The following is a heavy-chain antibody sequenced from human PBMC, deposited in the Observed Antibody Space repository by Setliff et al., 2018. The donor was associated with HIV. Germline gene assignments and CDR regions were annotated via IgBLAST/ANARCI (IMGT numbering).Heavy chain of an antibody. D-gene: IGHD3-10*01. CDR1: RFDFNNYW. Sequence: GGSLRLSCAASRFDFNNYWMCWVRQAPGKGLEWVANIDQDGSEKNYVDSVKGRFTISRDNAMNSMDLQMNSLRADDTAIYYCVRDLYYYDHWGQGTLVTVSS. CDR2: IDQDGSEK. J-gene: IGHJ4*02. CDR3: VRDLYYYDH. V-gene: IGHV3-7*01.